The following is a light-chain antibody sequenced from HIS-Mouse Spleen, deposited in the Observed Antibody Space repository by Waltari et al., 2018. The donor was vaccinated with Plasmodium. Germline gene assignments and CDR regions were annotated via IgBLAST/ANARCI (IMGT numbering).Light chain of an antibody. V-gene: IGLV3-10*01. CDR2: EDS. Sequence: SYELTQPPSVSVSPAQTARLTCSGDALPNKYAYWYQQKSGQAPVLVTYEDSKRPSGIPERFSGSSSGTMATLTISGAQVEDEADYYCYSTDSSGNHRVFGGGTKLTVL. CDR3: YSTDSSGNHRV. J-gene: IGLJ3*02. CDR1: ALPNKY.